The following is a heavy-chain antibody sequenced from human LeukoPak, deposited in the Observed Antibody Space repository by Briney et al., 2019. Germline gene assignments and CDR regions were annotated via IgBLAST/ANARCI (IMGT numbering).Heavy chain of an antibody. CDR2: ISSSSSYI. Sequence: GGSLRLSCAASGFTFSSYSMNWVRQAPGKGLEWVSSISSSSSYIYYADSAKGRFTISRDNAKNSLYLQMNSLRAEDTAVYYCARRHGSGSLPYYFDYWGQGTLVTVSS. CDR1: GFTFSSYS. D-gene: IGHD3-10*01. CDR3: ARRHGSGSLPYYFDY. J-gene: IGHJ4*02. V-gene: IGHV3-21*01.